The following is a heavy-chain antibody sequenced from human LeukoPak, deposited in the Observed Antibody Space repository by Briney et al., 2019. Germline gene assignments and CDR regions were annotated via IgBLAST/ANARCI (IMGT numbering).Heavy chain of an antibody. D-gene: IGHD5-18*01. Sequence: PGGSLRLSCAASGLTFSSSAMSWVRQVPGKGLEWVSGISASGGSTSYADSVRGRSTISRDNSKNTLYLQMNSLRAEDTAVYYCAKDRIQLWSPPGYWGQGTLVTVSS. J-gene: IGHJ4*02. CDR1: GLTFSSSA. V-gene: IGHV3-23*01. CDR3: AKDRIQLWSPPGY. CDR2: ISASGGST.